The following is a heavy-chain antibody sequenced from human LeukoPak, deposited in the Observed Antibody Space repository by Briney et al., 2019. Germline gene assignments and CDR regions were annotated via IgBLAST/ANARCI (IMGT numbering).Heavy chain of an antibody. J-gene: IGHJ4*02. CDR3: ARDVDTIMVPLY. CDR1: GYTFTSYY. CDR2: VNPSGGTT. Sequence: ASVKVSCKASGYTFTSYYMHWVRQAPGQRLEWMGIVNPSGGTTSYAQRFQGRVTMTRDTSTSTVYMELSSLRSEDTAVYYCARDVDTIMVPLYWGQGTLVTVSS. V-gene: IGHV1-46*01. D-gene: IGHD5-18*01.